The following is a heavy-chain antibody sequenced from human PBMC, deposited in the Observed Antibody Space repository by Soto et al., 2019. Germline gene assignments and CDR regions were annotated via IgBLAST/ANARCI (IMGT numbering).Heavy chain of an antibody. CDR1: GGTFSSYT. CDR2: IIPILGIA. CDR3: ARGYSSGWFPYYYDGMDV. D-gene: IGHD6-19*01. Sequence: QVQLVQSGAEVKKPGSSVKVSCKASGGTFSSYTISWVRQAPGQGLEWMGRIIPILGIANYAQKFQGRVTITADKSTSTAYMELSSLRSEDTAVYYCARGYSSGWFPYYYDGMDVWGQGTTVTVSS. V-gene: IGHV1-69*02. J-gene: IGHJ6*02.